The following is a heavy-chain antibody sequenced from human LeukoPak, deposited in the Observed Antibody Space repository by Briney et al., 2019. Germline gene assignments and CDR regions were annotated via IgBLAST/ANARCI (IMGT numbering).Heavy chain of an antibody. CDR1: GGSISSGGYY. CDR2: IYYSGST. D-gene: IGHD5-18*01. Sequence: SQTLSLTCTVSGGSISSGGYYWSWIRQHPGKGLEWIGYIYYSGSTYYNPSLKRRVTISVDTSKNQFSLKLSSVTAADTAVYYCARDGLRGYSYGPGGLYGMDVWGQGTTVTVSS. J-gene: IGHJ6*02. V-gene: IGHV4-31*03. CDR3: ARDGLRGYSYGPGGLYGMDV.